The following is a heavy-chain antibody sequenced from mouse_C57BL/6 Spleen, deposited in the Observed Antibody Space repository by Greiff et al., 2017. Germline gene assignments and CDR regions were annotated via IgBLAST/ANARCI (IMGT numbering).Heavy chain of an antibody. CDR1: GYAFSSSW. Sequence: VQLQQSGPELVKPGASVKISCKASGYAFSSSWMNWVKQRPGKGLEWIGRFYPGDGDTNYNGKFKGKATLTADKSSSTAYMQLSSLTSEDSAVYVCAREGDGSSSFDYWGQGTTLTVSS. CDR2: FYPGDGDT. J-gene: IGHJ2*01. D-gene: IGHD1-1*01. V-gene: IGHV1-82*01. CDR3: AREGDGSSSFDY.